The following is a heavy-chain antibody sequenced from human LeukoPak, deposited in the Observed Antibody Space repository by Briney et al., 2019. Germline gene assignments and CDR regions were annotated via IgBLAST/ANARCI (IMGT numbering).Heavy chain of an antibody. Sequence: SVKVSCKTSGGAFISYDISWLRQAPGQGLEWMGGITPIFGTANYAQKFQGRVTITAVESMSTAYMELSSLRSEDTAVYYCARGWLAETTVVTPYNYWGQGTLVTVSS. J-gene: IGHJ4*02. CDR1: GGAFISYD. CDR3: ARGWLAETTVVTPYNY. CDR2: ITPIFGTA. V-gene: IGHV1-69*13. D-gene: IGHD4-23*01.